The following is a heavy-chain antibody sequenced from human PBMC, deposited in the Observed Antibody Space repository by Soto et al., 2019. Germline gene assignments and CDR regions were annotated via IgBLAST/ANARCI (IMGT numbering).Heavy chain of an antibody. CDR1: GGSISSGDYY. J-gene: IGHJ4*02. V-gene: IGHV4-30-4*01. Sequence: SETLSLTCTVSGGSISSGDYYRSWIRQPPGKGLEWIGYIYYSGSTYYNPSLKSRVTISVDTSKNQFSLKLSSVTAADTAVYYCARVWIFGVALYYFDYWGQGTLVTSPQ. CDR2: IYYSGST. D-gene: IGHD3-3*01. CDR3: ARVWIFGVALYYFDY.